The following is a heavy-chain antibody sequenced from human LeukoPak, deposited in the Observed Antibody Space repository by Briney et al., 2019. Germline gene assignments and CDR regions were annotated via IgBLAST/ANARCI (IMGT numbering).Heavy chain of an antibody. CDR3: AKDTGVAAAGANDY. V-gene: IGHV3-30*18. CDR1: GFTFSSYG. J-gene: IGHJ4*02. CDR2: ISYDGSNK. D-gene: IGHD6-13*01. Sequence: GGSLRLSCAASGFTFSSYGMHWVRQAPGKGLEWVAVISYDGSNKYYADSVKGRFTISRDNSKNTLYLQMNSLRAEDTAVYYCAKDTGVAAAGANDYWGQGTLVTVSS.